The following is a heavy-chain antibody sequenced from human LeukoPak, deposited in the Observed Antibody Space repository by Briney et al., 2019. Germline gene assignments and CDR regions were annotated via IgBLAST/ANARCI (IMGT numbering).Heavy chain of an antibody. CDR2: FDPEDGET. CDR3: ATGPKQARWVVPAAPYYYYYYMDV. CDR1: GYTLTELS. Sequence: ASVKVSCKVSGYTLTELSMHWVRQAPGKGLEWMGGFDPEDGETIYAQKFQGRVTMTEDTSTDTAYMELSSLRSEDTAVYYCATGPKQARWVVPAAPYYYYYYMDVWGKGTTVTVSS. V-gene: IGHV1-24*01. J-gene: IGHJ6*03. D-gene: IGHD2-2*01.